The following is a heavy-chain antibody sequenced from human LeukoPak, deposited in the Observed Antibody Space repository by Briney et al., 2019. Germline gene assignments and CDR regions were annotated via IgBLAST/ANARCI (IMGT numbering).Heavy chain of an antibody. J-gene: IGHJ5*02. CDR3: ARTALWLGDPPQENWFDP. Sequence: ASVKVSCKASGYTFTGYYMHWVRQAPGQGLEWMGRINPNSGGTNYAQKFQGRVTMTRDTSISTAYMELSRLRSDDTAVYYCARTALWLGDPPQENWFDPWGQGTLVTVSS. CDR1: GYTFTGYY. V-gene: IGHV1-2*06. CDR2: INPNSGGT. D-gene: IGHD3-10*01.